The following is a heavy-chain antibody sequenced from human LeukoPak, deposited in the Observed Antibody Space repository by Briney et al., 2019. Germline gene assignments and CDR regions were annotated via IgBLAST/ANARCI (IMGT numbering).Heavy chain of an antibody. V-gene: IGHV3-48*01. CDR2: ISSSSTTI. D-gene: IGHD2-15*01. CDR1: GFTFSSYS. CDR3: AKDNIVVVVAAVFDY. Sequence: GGSLRLSCAASGFTFSSYSMTWVRQAPGKGLEWLSYISSSSTTIYYADSVQGRFTISRDNSKNTLYLQMNSLRAEDTAVYYCAKDNIVVVVAAVFDYWGQGTLVTVSS. J-gene: IGHJ4*02.